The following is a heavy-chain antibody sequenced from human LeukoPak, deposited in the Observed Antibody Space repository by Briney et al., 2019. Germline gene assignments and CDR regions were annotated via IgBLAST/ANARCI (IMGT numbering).Heavy chain of an antibody. CDR3: ARIQAVGVPVAIDAYYSYGMDV. CDR2: FIPILGIA. J-gene: IGHJ6*02. V-gene: IGHV1-69*04. D-gene: IGHD2-2*02. Sequence: ASVKVSCKASGGSFSRNAISWMRQAPGQGLEWMGRFIPILGIATYAQKFQGRVTITADRSTSTAYMELSSLRSEDTAVYYCARIQAVGVPVAIDAYYSYGMDVWGQGTAVTVSS. CDR1: GGSFSRNA.